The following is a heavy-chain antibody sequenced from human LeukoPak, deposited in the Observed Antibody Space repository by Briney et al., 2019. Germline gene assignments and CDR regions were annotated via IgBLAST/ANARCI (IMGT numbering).Heavy chain of an antibody. Sequence: GGSLRLSCVASGFTFSSYGMHWVRQAPGKGLEWVSYISSSGSDIYYADSVKGRFTISRDNAKNSLYLQMNSLRAEDTAVYYCAELGITMIGGVWGKGTTVTISS. J-gene: IGHJ6*04. CDR3: AELGITMIGGV. CDR2: ISSSGSDI. CDR1: GFTFSSYG. V-gene: IGHV3-21*05. D-gene: IGHD3-10*02.